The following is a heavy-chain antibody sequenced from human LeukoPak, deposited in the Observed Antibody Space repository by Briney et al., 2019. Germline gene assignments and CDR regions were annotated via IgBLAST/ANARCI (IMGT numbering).Heavy chain of an antibody. V-gene: IGHV3-23*01. CDR1: GITFSSCA. D-gene: IGHD6-19*01. Sequence: QSGGSLRLSCATSGITFSSCAMSWVRQAPGKGLEWVSAITGSGGSTYYADSVKGRFTISRDNSKNTLYLQMNSLRAEDTAVYYCANTRDMAVAGKIDYWGQGTLVTVSS. CDR2: ITGSGGST. CDR3: ANTRDMAVAGKIDY. J-gene: IGHJ4*02.